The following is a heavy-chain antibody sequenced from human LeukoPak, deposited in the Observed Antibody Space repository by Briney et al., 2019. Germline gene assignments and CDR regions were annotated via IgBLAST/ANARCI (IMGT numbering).Heavy chain of an antibody. Sequence: SETLSLTCNVTGGSMSDYKWSWIRQSPGKGLEWIGYIYHSGTTNYNPSLKSRVAISIDTSKNQFSLNLSSVTPADTAVYYCARFWSAFDYWGQGALATVSS. CDR3: ARFWSAFDY. D-gene: IGHD3-3*01. V-gene: IGHV4-59*01. J-gene: IGHJ4*02. CDR1: GGSMSDYK. CDR2: IYHSGTT.